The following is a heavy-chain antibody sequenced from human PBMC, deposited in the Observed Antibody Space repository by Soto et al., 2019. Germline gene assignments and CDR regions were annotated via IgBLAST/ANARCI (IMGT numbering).Heavy chain of an antibody. V-gene: IGHV3-23*01. CDR2: ISGSGGSI. J-gene: IGHJ5*02. Sequence: GGSLRLSCAASGFTFSSYAMSWVRQAPGKGLEWVSAISGSGGSIYYADSVKGRFTISRDNSKNTLYLQMNSLRAEDTAVYYCSKDRAFGQQLVRARHNWFDPWGQGTLVTVSS. CDR3: SKDRAFGQQLVRARHNWFDP. CDR1: GFTFSSYA. D-gene: IGHD6-13*01.